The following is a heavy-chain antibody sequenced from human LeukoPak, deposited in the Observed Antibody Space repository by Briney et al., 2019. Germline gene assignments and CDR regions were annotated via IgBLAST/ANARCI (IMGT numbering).Heavy chain of an antibody. CDR2: ISGSGVST. CDR3: ARIGSGWYWDY. CDR1: GFSFSSYA. V-gene: IGHV3-23*01. D-gene: IGHD6-19*01. Sequence: PGGSLRLACAASGFSFSSYAMSWVRQAPGKGLEWVSSISGSGVSTYYADPVKGRFTISRDNAKNSLYLQMNSLRAEDTAVYYCARIGSGWYWDYWGQGTLVTVSS. J-gene: IGHJ4*02.